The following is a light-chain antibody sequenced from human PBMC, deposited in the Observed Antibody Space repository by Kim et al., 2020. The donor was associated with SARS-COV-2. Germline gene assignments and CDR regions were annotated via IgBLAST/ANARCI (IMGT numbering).Light chain of an antibody. V-gene: IGLV2-14*01. CDR1: SSDVGGYNY. CDR2: DVS. J-gene: IGLJ3*02. Sequence: QSALTQPASVSGSPGQSITISCTGTSSDVGGYNYVSWYQQHPGKAPKLMIYDVSKRPSGVSNRFSGSKSGNTASLTISGLQAEDEADYYCSSYTSSSTFEVFGGGTKL. CDR3: SSYTSSSTFEV.